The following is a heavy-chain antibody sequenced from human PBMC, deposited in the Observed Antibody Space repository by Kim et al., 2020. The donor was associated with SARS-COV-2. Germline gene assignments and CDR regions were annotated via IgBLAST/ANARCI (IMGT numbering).Heavy chain of an antibody. CDR2: IYYSGST. Sequence: SETLSLTCTVSGGSISSSSYYWGWIRQPPGKGLEWIGSIYYSGSTYYNPSLKSRVTISVDTSKNQFSLKLSSVTAADTAVYYCARRLLDSSGWFSHENYFDYWGQGTLVTVSS. CDR3: ARRLLDSSGWFSHENYFDY. J-gene: IGHJ4*02. CDR1: GGSISSSSYY. V-gene: IGHV4-39*01. D-gene: IGHD6-19*01.